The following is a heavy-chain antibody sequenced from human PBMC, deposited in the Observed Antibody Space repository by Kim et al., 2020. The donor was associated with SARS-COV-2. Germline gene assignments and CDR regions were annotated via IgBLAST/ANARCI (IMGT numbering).Heavy chain of an antibody. V-gene: IGHV3-53*04. D-gene: IGHD3-22*01. J-gene: IGHJ3*02. Sequence: VKGQFTISRHNSKNTLYLEMNSLRAEDTAVYYCARDARYSSGYWVRAFDIWGQGTMVTVSS. CDR3: ARDARYSSGYWVRAFDI.